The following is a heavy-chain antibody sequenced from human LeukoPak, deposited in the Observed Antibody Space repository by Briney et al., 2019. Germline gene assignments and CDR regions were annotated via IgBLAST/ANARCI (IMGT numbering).Heavy chain of an antibody. J-gene: IGHJ4*02. CDR1: GGSFSGYY. CDR3: ARSTMIVVVITWSYFDY. V-gene: IGHV4-34*01. D-gene: IGHD3-22*01. Sequence: SETLSLTCAVYGGSFSGYYWSWIRQPPEKGLEWIGEINHSGSTNYNPSLKSRVTISVDTSKNQFSLKLSSVTAADTAVYYCARSTMIVVVITWSYFDYWGQGTLVPVSS. CDR2: INHSGST.